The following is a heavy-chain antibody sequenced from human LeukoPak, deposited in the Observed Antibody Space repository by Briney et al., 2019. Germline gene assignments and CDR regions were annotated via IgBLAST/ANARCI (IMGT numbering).Heavy chain of an antibody. CDR3: ARSELPYYYDSSGYYLNWFDP. CDR2: IIPIFGTA. Sequence: GASVKVSCKASGGTFSSYAISWVRQAPGQGLEWMGRIIPIFGTANYAQKFQGRVTITTDESTSTAYMELSGLRSEDTAVYYCARSELPYYYDSSGYYLNWFDPWGQGTLVTVSS. V-gene: IGHV1-69*05. D-gene: IGHD3-22*01. J-gene: IGHJ5*02. CDR1: GGTFSSYA.